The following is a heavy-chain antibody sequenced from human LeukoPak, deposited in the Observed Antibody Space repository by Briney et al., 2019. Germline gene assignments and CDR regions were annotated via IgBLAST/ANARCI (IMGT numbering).Heavy chain of an antibody. CDR1: GGSVSSGSYY. Sequence: TSETLSLTCTVSGGSVSSGSYYWSWIRQPPGKGLEWIGYIYYSGGTNYNPSLKSRVTISVDTSKNQFSLKLSSVTAADTAVYYCAREARRDTAKVYWGQGTLVTVSS. CDR2: IYYSGGT. V-gene: IGHV4-61*01. D-gene: IGHD5-18*01. J-gene: IGHJ4*02. CDR3: AREARRDTAKVY.